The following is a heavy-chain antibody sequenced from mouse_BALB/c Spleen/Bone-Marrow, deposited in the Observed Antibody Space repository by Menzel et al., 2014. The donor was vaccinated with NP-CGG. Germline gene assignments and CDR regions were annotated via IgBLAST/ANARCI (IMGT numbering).Heavy chain of an antibody. D-gene: IGHD2-13*01. CDR3: ARGGDSPFAY. V-gene: IGHV1S81*02. CDR2: NNPSNGGT. CDR1: GYNFTSYY. J-gene: IGHJ3*01. Sequence: VQLQQSGAELVKPGASVKLSCKASGYNFTSYYMYWVEQRPGQGLEWIGENNPSNGGTHFNEKFKSKATLTVDKSSNTAYMQLSSLTSEDSAVYYCARGGDSPFAYWGQGTPVTVSA.